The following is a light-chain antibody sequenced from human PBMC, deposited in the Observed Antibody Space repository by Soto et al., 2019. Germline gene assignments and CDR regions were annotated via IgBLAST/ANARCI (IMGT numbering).Light chain of an antibody. CDR2: GAS. J-gene: IGKJ1*01. Sequence: EIVMTQSPATLSLSPGERATLSCRASQSVSSNLACYQQKPGQAPSLLIYGASTRATGIPARFSGSGSGTDFTLTISRLQSEDFAVYYCQQYNNWPWTFGQGTKVEIK. CDR1: QSVSSN. V-gene: IGKV3-15*01. CDR3: QQYNNWPWT.